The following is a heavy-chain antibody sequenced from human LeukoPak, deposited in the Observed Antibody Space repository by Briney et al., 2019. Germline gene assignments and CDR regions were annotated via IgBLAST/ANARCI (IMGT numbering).Heavy chain of an antibody. D-gene: IGHD3-9*01. J-gene: IGHJ4*02. CDR1: GFAFSNYG. CDR2: VSGSGSTT. V-gene: IGHV3-23*01. Sequence: GGSLRLSCAASGFAFSNYGMSWVRQAPGKGLEWVSTVSGSGSTTYYADSVKGRFTISRDNSKNTLYLQMNSLRAEDTAVYYCARRGANYDILTGYLEDYWGQGTLVTVSS. CDR3: ARRGANYDILTGYLEDY.